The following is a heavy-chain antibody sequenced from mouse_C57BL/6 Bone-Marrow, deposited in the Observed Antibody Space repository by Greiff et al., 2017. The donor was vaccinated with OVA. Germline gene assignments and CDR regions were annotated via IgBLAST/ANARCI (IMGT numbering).Heavy chain of an antibody. J-gene: IGHJ2*01. V-gene: IGHV1-18*01. CDR1: GYTFTDYN. Sequence: EVQLQQSGPELVKPGASVKIPCKASGYTFTDYNMDWVKQSHGKSLEWIGDINPNNGGTIYNQKFKGKATLTVDKSSSTAYMELRSLTSEDTAVYYCARRLCGPPGSYFDYWGQGTTLTVSS. CDR3: ARRLCGPPGSYFDY. CDR2: INPNNGGT. D-gene: IGHD6-1*01.